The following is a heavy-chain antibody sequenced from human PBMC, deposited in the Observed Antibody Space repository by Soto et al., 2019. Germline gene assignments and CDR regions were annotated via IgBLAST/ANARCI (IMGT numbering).Heavy chain of an antibody. CDR2: IWNNGNNK. CDR1: GFNFSSYG. Sequence: QVQLVEAGGGVVQPGRSLRISCAASGFNFSSYGMHWVRQAPGKGLEWVTVIWNNGNNKYYADSVRGRFTVSRDNSKNTLQLQMDSLRAEDTSLYCCVRVRDHYDSGSLGFFGYWGEGTRGSVSS. J-gene: IGHJ4*02. D-gene: IGHD3-10*01. V-gene: IGHV3-33*08. CDR3: VRVRDHYDSGSLGFFGY.